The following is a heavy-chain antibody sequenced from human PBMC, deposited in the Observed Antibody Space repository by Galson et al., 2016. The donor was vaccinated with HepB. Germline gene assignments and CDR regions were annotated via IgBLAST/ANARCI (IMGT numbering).Heavy chain of an antibody. V-gene: IGHV1-18*01. CDR2: ISAYNANT. CDR3: ARDASMIRGMRLDP. Sequence: SVKVSCKASGYTFTTSGISWVRQAPGQGLEWMGWISAYNANTFYAQKFQGRVTMTTDTSTTTAYLELRSLRSDDTAVYYCARDASMIRGMRLDPWGQGTLVTVSS. D-gene: IGHD2-8*01. CDR1: GYTFTTSG. J-gene: IGHJ5*02.